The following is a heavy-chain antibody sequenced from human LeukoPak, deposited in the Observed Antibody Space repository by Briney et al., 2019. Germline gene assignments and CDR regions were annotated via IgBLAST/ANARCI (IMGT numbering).Heavy chain of an antibody. Sequence: PSETLSLTYTVSGGSISSYYWSWIRQPAGKGLEWIGRIYTSGSTGYNPYLKSRVTMSVDTSKNQFSLKLSSVTAADTAVYYCARVDLRAAYFDYWGQGTLVTVSS. J-gene: IGHJ4*02. D-gene: IGHD2-15*01. V-gene: IGHV4-4*07. CDR2: IYTSGST. CDR1: GGSISSYY. CDR3: ARVDLRAAYFDY.